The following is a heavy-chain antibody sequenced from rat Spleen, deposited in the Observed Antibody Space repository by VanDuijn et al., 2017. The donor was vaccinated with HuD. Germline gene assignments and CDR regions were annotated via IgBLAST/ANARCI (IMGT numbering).Heavy chain of an antibody. CDR1: GLSLTSNS. CDR3: ASSTRYYFDGYYPDY. D-gene: IGHD1-12*03. V-gene: IGHV2-47*01. CDR2: IWSNGGT. Sequence: QVQLKESGPGLVQPSQTLSLTCTVSGLSLTSNSVSWIRPPPGKGLEWMGLIWSNGGTDYNSAITSRLSISRDTSKSQVFLKMNSLQTEDTAMYFCASSTRYYFDGYYPDYWGQGVMVTVSS. J-gene: IGHJ2*01.